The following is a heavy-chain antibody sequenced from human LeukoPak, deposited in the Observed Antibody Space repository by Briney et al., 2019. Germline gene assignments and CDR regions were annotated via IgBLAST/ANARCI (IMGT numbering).Heavy chain of an antibody. CDR1: GYTFTSYS. CDR2: ISAYNGNT. D-gene: IGHD4-23*01. J-gene: IGHJ4*01. CDR3: AKQSGGDYYGF. V-gene: IGHV1-18*01. Sequence: RGASVKVSCKASGYTFTSYSISWVRQAPGQGLEWMGWISAYNGNTNYAQKLQGRVTMTTDTSTSTAYMELRSLRSDDTAVYYCAKQSGGDYYGFWGQEPWSPSPQ.